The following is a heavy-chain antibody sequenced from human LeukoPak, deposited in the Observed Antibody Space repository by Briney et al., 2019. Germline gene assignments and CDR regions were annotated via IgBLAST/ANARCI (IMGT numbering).Heavy chain of an antibody. J-gene: IGHJ4*02. CDR1: GGSISSYY. V-gene: IGHV4-59*08. Sequence: PSETLSLTCTVSGGSISSYYWSWIRQPPGKGLEWIGYIYYSGSTNYNPSLKSRVTISVDTSKNQFSLKLSSVTAADTAVYYCARHGRWVGPAGYWGQGTLVTVSS. CDR2: IYYSGST. CDR3: ARHGRWVGPAGY. D-gene: IGHD4-23*01.